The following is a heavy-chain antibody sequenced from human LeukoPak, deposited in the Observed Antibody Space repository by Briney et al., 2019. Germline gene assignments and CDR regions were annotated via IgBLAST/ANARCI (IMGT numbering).Heavy chain of an antibody. J-gene: IGHJ5*02. V-gene: IGHV3-7*01. Sequence: GGSLRLSCAASGFTFSSYWMSWVRQAPGKGLEWVANIKQDGSEKYYVDSVKGRFTISRDNAKNSLYLQMNSLRAEDTAVYYCARGRAAVVGNWFDPWGQGTLVTVSS. CDR3: ARGRAAVVGNWFDP. CDR1: GFTFSSYW. D-gene: IGHD2-15*01. CDR2: IKQDGSEK.